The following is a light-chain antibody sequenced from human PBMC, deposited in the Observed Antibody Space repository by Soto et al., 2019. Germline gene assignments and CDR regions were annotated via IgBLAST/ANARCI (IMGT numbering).Light chain of an antibody. Sequence: EIVLTQSPGTLSLSPHERPTLPCRGRQSVTSGYLAWYQQQPNQAPRLLIYGASYRATGIPDRFSGGGSGTDFTLTISRLEPEDFAVYYCQHYSSSPPAITFGQGTRLEIK. CDR3: QHYSSSPPAIT. CDR1: QSVTSGY. CDR2: GAS. V-gene: IGKV3-20*01. J-gene: IGKJ5*01.